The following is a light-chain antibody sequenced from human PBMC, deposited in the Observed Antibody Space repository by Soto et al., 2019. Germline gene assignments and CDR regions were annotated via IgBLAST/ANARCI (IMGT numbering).Light chain of an antibody. Sequence: EIVLPQSPSTLSLSPGNIATLSWRASQSVSSKLAWYQQKPGQAPRLLIYGASTRATGIPARFSGSGSGTEFTLTISSLQSEDFAIYYCQQYNNWPPITFGQVTRLAIK. J-gene: IGKJ5*01. CDR3: QQYNNWPPIT. CDR2: GAS. CDR1: QSVSSK. V-gene: IGKV3-15*01.